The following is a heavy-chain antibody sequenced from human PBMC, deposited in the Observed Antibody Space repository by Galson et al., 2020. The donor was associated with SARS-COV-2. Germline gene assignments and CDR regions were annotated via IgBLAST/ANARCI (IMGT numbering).Heavy chain of an antibody. J-gene: IGHJ4*02. CDR2: IYWDDDK. Sequence: SGPTLVKPTQTLMLTCTFSGFSLSTSGVGAGWIRQPPGKALEWPALIYWDDDKRYSPSLKSRLTITKDTSKNQVVLTMTNMDPVDTATYYCAHRESLTSFDYWGQGTLVTVSS. D-gene: IGHD1-20*01. CDR3: AHRESLTSFDY. CDR1: GFSLSTSGVG. V-gene: IGHV2-5*02.